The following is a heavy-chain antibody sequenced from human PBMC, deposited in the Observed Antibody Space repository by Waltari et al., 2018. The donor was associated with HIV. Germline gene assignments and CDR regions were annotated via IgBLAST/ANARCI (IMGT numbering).Heavy chain of an antibody. D-gene: IGHD3-3*01. CDR3: ARDDFWSGYHYYYGMDV. Sequence: QLQLQESGPGLVTPSETLSLTCTVSGGSISSSSYYWGWIRQPPGKGLEWIGSIYYSGSTYYNPSLKSRVTISVDTSKNQCSLKLSSVTAADTAVYYCARDDFWSGYHYYYGMDVWGQGTTVTVSS. V-gene: IGHV4-39*07. CDR1: GGSISSSSYY. CDR2: IYYSGST. J-gene: IGHJ6*02.